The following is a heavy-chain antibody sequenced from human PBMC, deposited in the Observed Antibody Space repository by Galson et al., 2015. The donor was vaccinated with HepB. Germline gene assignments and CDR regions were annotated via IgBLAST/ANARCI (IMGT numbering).Heavy chain of an antibody. Sequence: SLRLSCAASGFTFSDYYMSWIRQAPGRGLVWVSGIDTVESSTTYADSVKGRFTISRDNAKNTLYLQMNSLRGEDTAVYYCARGRYYAMDVWGQGTTVTVPS. CDR3: ARGRYYAMDV. J-gene: IGHJ6*02. CDR1: GFTFSDYY. V-gene: IGHV3-74*01. CDR2: IDTVESST.